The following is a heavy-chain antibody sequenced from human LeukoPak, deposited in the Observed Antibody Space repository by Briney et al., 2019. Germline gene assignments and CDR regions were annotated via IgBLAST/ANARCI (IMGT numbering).Heavy chain of an antibody. V-gene: IGHV3-23*01. J-gene: IGHJ4*01. D-gene: IGHD3-16*02. Sequence: GGSLRLSCSASGFTFTTYGMNWVRQAPGKGLEWVSGIGGSGTRTYYADSVKGRFTISRDNSKNPLYLQMNSLRDEDTAVYYCAKVSHCISFYDWGQGTRVTVSS. CDR2: IGGSGTRT. CDR1: GFTFTTYG. CDR3: AKVSHCISFYD.